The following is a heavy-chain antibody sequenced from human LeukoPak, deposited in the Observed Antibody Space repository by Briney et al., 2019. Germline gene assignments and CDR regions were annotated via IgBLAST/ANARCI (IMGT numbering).Heavy chain of an antibody. CDR3: ARDRVVPAAIIAFDI. Sequence: GASVKVSCKASGYTFTSYGISWVRQAPGQGLEWMGWISAYNGNTNYAQKLQGRVTMTTDTSTSTAYMELRSPRSDDTAVYYCARDRVVPAAIIAFDIWGQGTMVTVSS. D-gene: IGHD2-2*02. CDR2: ISAYNGNT. CDR1: GYTFTSYG. V-gene: IGHV1-18*01. J-gene: IGHJ3*02.